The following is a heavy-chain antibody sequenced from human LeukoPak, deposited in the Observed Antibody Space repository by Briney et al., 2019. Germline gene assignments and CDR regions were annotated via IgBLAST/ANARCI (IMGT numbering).Heavy chain of an antibody. J-gene: IGHJ6*04. V-gene: IGHV3-30*04. CDR2: ISYDGSDK. D-gene: IGHD2-15*01. CDR3: ARDSPRRCDSGRCSSGGMDV. CDR1: GLTFSSYA. Sequence: GRSLRLSCAAFGLTFSSYAIHWVRRAPGKGLQWVAVISYDGSDKKYTDSVKGRFTISRDNSKNTLYLQMSSLRIDDAAVYYCARDSPRRCDSGRCSSGGMDVWGKGTTVTVSS.